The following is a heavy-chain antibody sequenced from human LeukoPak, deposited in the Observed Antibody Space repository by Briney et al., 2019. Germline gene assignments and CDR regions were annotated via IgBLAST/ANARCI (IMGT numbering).Heavy chain of an antibody. CDR1: GGPISSYY. V-gene: IGHV4-59*01. J-gene: IGHJ3*02. CDR2: IYYSGST. D-gene: IGHD3-10*01. CDR3: ARDRALWDAFDI. Sequence: SETLSLTCTVSGGPISSYYWSWIRQPPGKGLEWIGYIYYSGSTNYNPSLKSRVTISVDTSKNQFSLKLSSVTAADTAVYYCARDRALWDAFDIWGQGTMVTVSS.